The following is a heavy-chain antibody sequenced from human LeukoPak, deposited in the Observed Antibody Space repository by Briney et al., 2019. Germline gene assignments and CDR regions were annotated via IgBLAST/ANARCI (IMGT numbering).Heavy chain of an antibody. CDR3: ARDRIMIMFGGVSWFDH. J-gene: IGHJ5*02. CDR1: AYTFNDYY. CDR2: INPKSGGT. V-gene: IGHV1-2*02. D-gene: IGHD3-16*01. Sequence: GASVKVSCKASAYTFNDYYIHWVRQAPGQGLEWMGWINPKSGGTNYAQKFRGRVTMTRDTSISTAYMELSRLRSDDTAVYYCARDRIMIMFGGVSWFDHWGQGTLVSVSS.